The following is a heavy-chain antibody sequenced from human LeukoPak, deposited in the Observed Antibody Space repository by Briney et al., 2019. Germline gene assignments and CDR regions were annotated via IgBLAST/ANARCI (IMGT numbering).Heavy chain of an antibody. Sequence: GGSLRLSCAASGFTFSSYAMPWVRQAPGKGLEYVSAISSNGGSTYYANSVKGRFTISRDNSKNTRYLQMGSLRAEDMAVYYCARDNHDDILTSCHFDYWGQGTLVTVSS. V-gene: IGHV3-64*01. J-gene: IGHJ4*02. D-gene: IGHD3-9*01. CDR3: ARDNHDDILTSCHFDY. CDR1: GFTFSSYA. CDR2: ISSNGGST.